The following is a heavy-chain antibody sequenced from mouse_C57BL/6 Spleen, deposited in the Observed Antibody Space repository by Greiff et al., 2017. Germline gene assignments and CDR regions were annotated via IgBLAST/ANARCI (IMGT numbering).Heavy chain of an antibody. CDR1: GYTFTDYY. J-gene: IGHJ3*01. D-gene: IGHD2-4*01. CDR2: INPNNGGT. CDR3: ARPHYDYDDAWFAY. Sequence: EVQLQQSGPELVKPGASVKISCKASGYTFTDYYMNWVKQSHGKSLEWIGDINPNNGGTSYNQKFKGKATLTVDKSSSTAYMELRSLTSEDSAVYYCARPHYDYDDAWFAYWGQGTLVTVSA. V-gene: IGHV1-26*01.